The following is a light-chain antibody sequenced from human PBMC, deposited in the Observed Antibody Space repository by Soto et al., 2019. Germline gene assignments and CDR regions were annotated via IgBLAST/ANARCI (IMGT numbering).Light chain of an antibody. Sequence: EIVMTQSPATLSVSPGERATLYCRASQYVSTNVAWYQQKPGQAPRLLIYGASTRATGTPLRFSGSGSGTEFSLTISSLQSEEFAVYYCLQHSLWYTFGQGTRLEIK. CDR1: QYVSTN. J-gene: IGKJ2*01. V-gene: IGKV3-15*01. CDR3: LQHSLWYT. CDR2: GAS.